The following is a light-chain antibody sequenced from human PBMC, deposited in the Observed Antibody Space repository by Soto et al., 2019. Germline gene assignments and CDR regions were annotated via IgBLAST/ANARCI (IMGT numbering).Light chain of an antibody. CDR1: QGISSA. CDR2: DAS. V-gene: IGKV1-13*02. Sequence: AILLTQSPSSLSASVGDRVTITCRASQGISSALAWYQQKPGKAPKLLIYDASSLESGVPSRFSGSGSGTDFTLTISSLQPEDFATYYCQQFNSYRVGFGQGTKVEIK. J-gene: IGKJ1*01. CDR3: QQFNSYRVG.